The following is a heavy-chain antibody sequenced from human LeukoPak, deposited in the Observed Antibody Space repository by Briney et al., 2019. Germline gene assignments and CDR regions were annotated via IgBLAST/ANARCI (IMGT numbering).Heavy chain of an antibody. CDR2: MNPNSGNT. D-gene: IGHD2-21*01. CDR1: GYTFTSYD. Sequence: ASVKVSCKASGYTFTSYDINWVRQATGQGLEWMGWMNPNSGNTGYAQKFQGRVTMTRNTSISTAYMELSSLRSEDTALYYCARAAWVSTSSKYYFDNWGQGTLVTVSS. CDR3: ARAAWVSTSSKYYFDN. V-gene: IGHV1-8*01. J-gene: IGHJ4*02.